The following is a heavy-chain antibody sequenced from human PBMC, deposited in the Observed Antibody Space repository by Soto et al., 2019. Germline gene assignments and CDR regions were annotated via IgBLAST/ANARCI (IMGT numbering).Heavy chain of an antibody. J-gene: IGHJ6*02. CDR2: IIPIFGTA. CDR3: ARDLRTGWLPNYGMDV. Sequence: SVKVSCKASGGTFSSYAISWVRQAPGQGLEWMGGIIPIFGTANYAQKFQGRVTITADESTSTAYMELSSLRSEDTAVYYCARDLRTGWLPNYGMDVWGQGTTVTVSS. CDR1: GGTFSSYA. V-gene: IGHV1-69*13. D-gene: IGHD3-22*01.